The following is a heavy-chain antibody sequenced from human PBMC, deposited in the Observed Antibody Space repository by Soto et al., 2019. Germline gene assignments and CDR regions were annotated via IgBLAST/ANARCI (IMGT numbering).Heavy chain of an antibody. CDR2: ISGSGDST. CDR3: ARRGPGTYFDY. V-gene: IGHV3-23*01. J-gene: IGHJ4*02. D-gene: IGHD6-13*01. Sequence: EVQLLDSGGGFVQPGGSLRLSCAASGLTFSSYAMNWVRQAPGKGLEWVSVISGSGDSTYYADSVKGRFTISRDNSKNTLYLQMNSLRTEDTAVYYCARRGPGTYFDYWGQGTLVTVSS. CDR1: GLTFSSYA.